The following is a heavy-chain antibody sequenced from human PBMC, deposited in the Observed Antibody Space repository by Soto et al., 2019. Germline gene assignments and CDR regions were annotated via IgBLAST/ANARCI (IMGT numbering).Heavy chain of an antibody. CDR1: GYTFTGYY. J-gene: IGHJ2*01. CDR2: INPNSGGT. V-gene: IGHV1-2*04. CDR3: ARVGGSYYFGGDWYFDL. D-gene: IGHD1-26*01. Sequence: QVQLVQSGAEVKKPGASVKVSCKASGYTFTGYYMHWVRQAPGQGIEWMGWINPNSGGTNYAQKFQGWVTMTRDTSISTAYMELSRLRSDDTAVYYCARVGGSYYFGGDWYFDLWGRGTLVTVSS.